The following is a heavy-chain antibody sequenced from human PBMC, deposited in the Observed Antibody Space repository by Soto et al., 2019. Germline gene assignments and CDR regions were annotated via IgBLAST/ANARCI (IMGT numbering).Heavy chain of an antibody. V-gene: IGHV1-18*01. CDR2: ISAYNGNT. CDR1: GYTFTSYG. D-gene: IGHD3-3*01. J-gene: IGHJ6*02. Sequence: ASVKVSCKASGYTFTSYGISWVLQAPGQGLEWMGWISAYNGNTNYAQKLQGRVTMTTDTSTSTAYMELRSLRSDDTAVYYCARDPLRNFWSGYPQYYYYYGMDVWGQGTTVTVSS. CDR3: ARDPLRNFWSGYPQYYYYYGMDV.